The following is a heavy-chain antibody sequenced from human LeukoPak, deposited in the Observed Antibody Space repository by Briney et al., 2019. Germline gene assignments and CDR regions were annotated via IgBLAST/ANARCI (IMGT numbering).Heavy chain of an antibody. CDR3: VRHLSDITSCPNY. D-gene: IGHD2-2*01. Sequence: GESLKISCKGSGYTFTSNWIGWVRQMPGKGLEWMGIIYPGDSDTRYSPSFQGRVTISADKSIRTAYLQWNSLKASDTAIYYCVRHLSDITSCPNYWGPGTLITVAS. CDR1: GYTFTSNW. CDR2: IYPGDSDT. J-gene: IGHJ4*02. V-gene: IGHV5-51*01.